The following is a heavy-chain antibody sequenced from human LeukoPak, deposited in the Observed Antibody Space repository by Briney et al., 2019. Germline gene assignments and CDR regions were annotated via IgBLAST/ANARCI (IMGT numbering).Heavy chain of an antibody. CDR1: GGAISNSNW. Sequence: SGTLSLTCAVSGGAISNSNWWNWVRQPPGKGLEWIGEIYHSGRDNYNPSLKSRVTISIDKSNNQFSLKLYSVTAADTAVYYCARHGSGTYFVSWGQGTLVTVSS. V-gene: IGHV4-4*02. CDR3: ARHGSGTYFVS. J-gene: IGHJ5*02. D-gene: IGHD3-10*01. CDR2: IYHSGRD.